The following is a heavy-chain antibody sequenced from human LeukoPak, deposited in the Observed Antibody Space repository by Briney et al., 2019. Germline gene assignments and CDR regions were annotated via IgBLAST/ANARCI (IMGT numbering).Heavy chain of an antibody. V-gene: IGHV6-1*01. D-gene: IGHD2-15*01. CDR2: TCYRSKWNN. Sequence: SQTLSLTCAISGDGVSTNSVAWNWIRQSPSRGLEWLGRTCYRSKWNNDYAVSVRSRIAINPDTSKNQFSLQLNSVTPDDTALYFCARGRYSGFDLWGQGTMVTVSS. CDR3: ARGRYSGFDL. J-gene: IGHJ3*01. CDR1: GDGVSTNSVA.